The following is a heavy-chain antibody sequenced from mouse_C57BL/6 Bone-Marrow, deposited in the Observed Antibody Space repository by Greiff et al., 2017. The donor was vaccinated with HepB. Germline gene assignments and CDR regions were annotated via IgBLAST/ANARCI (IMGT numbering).Heavy chain of an antibody. J-gene: IGHJ3*01. CDR1: GYTFTSYW. Sequence: QVQLQQSGAELVKPGASVKLSCKASGYTFTSYWMHWVKQRPGQGLEWIGMINPNSGSTNYNQKFKSKATLTVDKSSSTSYMQLNILTSEYSAVYYCERWSCNPFAYWCQGTLVTVSA. V-gene: IGHV1-64*01. D-gene: IGHD2-1*01. CDR3: ERWSCNPFAY. CDR2: INPNSGST.